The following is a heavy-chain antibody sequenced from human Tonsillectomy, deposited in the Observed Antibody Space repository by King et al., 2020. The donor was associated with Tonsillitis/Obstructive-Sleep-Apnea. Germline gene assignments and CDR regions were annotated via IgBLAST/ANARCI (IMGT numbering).Heavy chain of an antibody. CDR1: GFTFGDYA. Sequence: VQLVESGGGLVKPGRSLRLSCTASGFTFGDYAMSWFRQAPGKGLEWVGFIRSKAYGGTTEYAASVKGRFTISRDDSKSIAYLQMNSLKTEDTAVYYCTREKGNEGYYDSSGYYSSSYYYYYYMDVWGKGTTVTVSS. V-gene: IGHV3-49*05. CDR2: IRSKAYGGTT. D-gene: IGHD3-22*01. CDR3: TREKGNEGYYDSSGYYSSSYYYYYYMDV. J-gene: IGHJ6*03.